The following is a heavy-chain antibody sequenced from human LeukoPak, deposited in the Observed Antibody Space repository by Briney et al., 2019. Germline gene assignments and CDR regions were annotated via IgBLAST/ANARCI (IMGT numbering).Heavy chain of an antibody. CDR3: TRVWSACSSSSCYDY. D-gene: IGHD2-2*01. Sequence: SQTLSLTCALSGDIVSSNSAAWNWIRQSPSRGVEWQGRTYYRSKLYNDYEVSVKSRITINPDTSMNQFSLQLNSVTPEDTAVYYCTRVWSACSSSSCYDYWGQGTLVTVSS. V-gene: IGHV6-1*01. CDR1: GDIVSSNSAA. CDR2: TYYRSKLYN. J-gene: IGHJ4*02.